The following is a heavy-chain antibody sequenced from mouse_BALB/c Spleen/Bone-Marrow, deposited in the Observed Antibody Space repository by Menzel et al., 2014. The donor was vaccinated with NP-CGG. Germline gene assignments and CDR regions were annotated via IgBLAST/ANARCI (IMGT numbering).Heavy chain of an antibody. CDR1: GYTFTSYV. J-gene: IGHJ2*01. V-gene: IGHV1-14*01. CDR3: AKLDHKYEAY. Sequence: VQLKESGPELVKPGASVKMSCKASGYTFTSYVMHWVKQKPGQGLEWIGYINPYNDGTKYNEKFKGKATLTSDKSSSTAYMVLSSLPSEDSAVYSCAKLDHKYEAYWGQGTTLTVSA. D-gene: IGHD5-1-1*01. CDR2: INPYNDGT.